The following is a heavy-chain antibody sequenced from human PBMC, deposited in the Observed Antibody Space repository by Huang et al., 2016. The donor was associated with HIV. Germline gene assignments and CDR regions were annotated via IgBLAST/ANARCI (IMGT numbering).Heavy chain of an antibody. D-gene: IGHD3-16*01. V-gene: IGHV4-34*01. CDR3: ARGRGDARGFLGLDF. Sequence: QVQLHQWGAGLLKPSETLSLTCAVYGGSFSGPNWTWIRQTPGKGLEWNGEINHSGRTNYSPSLKGRVSISLDTSKNQFSLRLRAVAAAETAVYYCARGRGDARGFLGLDFWGQGTLVTVSS. J-gene: IGHJ4*02. CDR1: GGSFSGPN. CDR2: INHSGRT.